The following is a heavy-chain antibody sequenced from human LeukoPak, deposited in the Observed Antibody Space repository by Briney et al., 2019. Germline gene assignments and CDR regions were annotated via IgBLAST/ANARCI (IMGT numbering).Heavy chain of an antibody. CDR2: ISAYNGNT. CDR3: ASNDDSSGYYSFQH. D-gene: IGHD3-22*01. J-gene: IGHJ1*01. Sequence: ASVKVSCKASGYTFTSYGISWVRQAPGQGLEWMGWISAYNGNTNYAQKLQGRVTMTTDTSTSTAYMELRSLRSDDTAVYYCASNDDSSGYYSFQHWGQGTLVTVSS. V-gene: IGHV1-18*01. CDR1: GYTFTSYG.